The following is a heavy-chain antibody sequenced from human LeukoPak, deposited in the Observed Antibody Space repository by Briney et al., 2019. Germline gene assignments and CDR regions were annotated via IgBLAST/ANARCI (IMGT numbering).Heavy chain of an antibody. CDR2: IKKDGSET. J-gene: IGHJ6*03. Sequence: GGSLRLSCAASGFTFNTYWMNWVRQAPGKGLEWVANIKKDGSETYYVDSVRGRFTISRDNAKNSLYLQINGLTVEDTAVYYCSGGSGWLMYVWGKGTTVSVSS. D-gene: IGHD6-19*01. CDR3: SGGSGWLMYV. CDR1: GFTFNTYW. V-gene: IGHV3-7*01.